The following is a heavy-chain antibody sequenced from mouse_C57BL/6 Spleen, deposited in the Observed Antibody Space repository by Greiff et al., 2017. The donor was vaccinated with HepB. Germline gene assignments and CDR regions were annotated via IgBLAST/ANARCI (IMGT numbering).Heavy chain of an antibody. CDR1: GYTFTSYT. V-gene: IGHV1-4*01. CDR3: ARMITTAGEDY. D-gene: IGHD2-4*01. Sequence: QVQLKQSGAELARPGASVKMSCKASGYTFTSYTMHWVKQRPGQGLEWIGYINPSSGYTKYNQKFKDKATLTADKSSSTAYMQLSSLTSEDSAVYYCARMITTAGEDYCGQGTSVTVSS. J-gene: IGHJ4*01. CDR2: INPSSGYT.